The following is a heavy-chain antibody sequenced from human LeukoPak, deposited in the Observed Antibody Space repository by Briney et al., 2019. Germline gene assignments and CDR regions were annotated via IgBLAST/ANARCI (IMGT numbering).Heavy chain of an antibody. Sequence: GGSLRLSCAASGFTFSSYWMNWARQAPGKGLEWVASINHNGNVNYYVDSVKGRFTISRDNAKNSLYLQMSNLRAEDTAVYYCARAALGGYTLDYWGQGTLVTVSS. V-gene: IGHV3-7*03. D-gene: IGHD6-25*01. CDR3: ARAALGGYTLDY. CDR1: GFTFSSYW. CDR2: INHNGNVN. J-gene: IGHJ4*02.